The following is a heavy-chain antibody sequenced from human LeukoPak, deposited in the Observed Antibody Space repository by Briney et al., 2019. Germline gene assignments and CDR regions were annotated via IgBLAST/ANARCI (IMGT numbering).Heavy chain of an antibody. Sequence: GASVKVSCKASGYTFTSYDINWVRQATGQGLEWMGWLNPNSGNTGYAQKFQGRVTITRNTSISTAYMELSSLRSEDTAVYYCARWKWLSGAFDIWGQGTMVTVSS. D-gene: IGHD3-22*01. V-gene: IGHV1-8*03. CDR3: ARWKWLSGAFDI. J-gene: IGHJ3*02. CDR2: LNPNSGNT. CDR1: GYTFTSYD.